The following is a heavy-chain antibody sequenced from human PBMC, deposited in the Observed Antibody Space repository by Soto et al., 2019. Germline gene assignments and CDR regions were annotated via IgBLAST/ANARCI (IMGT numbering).Heavy chain of an antibody. D-gene: IGHD6-13*01. CDR1: GLSISSGDW. Sequence: QMQLQESGPGLVRPSGTVSLTCAVSGLSISSGDWWSWVRQPPGKGLEWIGEIHHSGSANYNPSLKSRVTLSVVPSKDLFSLTLISVTAADTAFYYCARDQGSHPGDWGQGTLVSVSS. J-gene: IGHJ4*02. V-gene: IGHV4-4*02. CDR2: IHHSGSA. CDR3: ARDQGSHPGD.